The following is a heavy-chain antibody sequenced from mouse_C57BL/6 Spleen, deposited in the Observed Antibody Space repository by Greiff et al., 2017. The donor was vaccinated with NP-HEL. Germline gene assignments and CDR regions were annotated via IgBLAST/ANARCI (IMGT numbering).Heavy chain of an antibody. CDR2: IWTGGGT. V-gene: IGHV2-9-1*01. J-gene: IGHJ4*01. CDR1: GFSLTSYA. Sequence: VQGVESGPGLVAPSQSLSITCTVSGFSLTSYAISWVRQPPGKGLEWLGVIWTGGGTNYNSALKSRLSISKDNSKSQVFLKMNSLQTDDTARYYCASHYYGRGVLYYAMDYWGQGTSVTVSS. D-gene: IGHD1-1*01. CDR3: ASHYYGRGVLYYAMDY.